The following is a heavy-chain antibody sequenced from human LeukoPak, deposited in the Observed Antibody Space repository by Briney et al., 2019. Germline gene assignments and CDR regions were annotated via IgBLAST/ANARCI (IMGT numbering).Heavy chain of an antibody. CDR3: ARGARRGDDTRPHYYYYYGMDV. CDR1: GGSFSGYY. Sequence: SETLSLTCAVYGGSFSGYYWSWIRQPPGKGLEWIGEINHSGSTNYNPSLKSRVTISVDTSKNQFSQKLSSVTAADTAVYYCARGARRGDDTRPHYYYYYGMDVWGKGTTVTVSS. D-gene: IGHD2-21*02. CDR2: INHSGST. V-gene: IGHV4-34*01. J-gene: IGHJ6*04.